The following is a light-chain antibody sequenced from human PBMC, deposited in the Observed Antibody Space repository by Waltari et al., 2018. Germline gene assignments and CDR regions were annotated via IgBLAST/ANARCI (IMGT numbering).Light chain of an antibody. CDR3: CSTSGRSNSVL. J-gene: IGLJ2*01. V-gene: IGLV2-11*01. Sequence: QSALTQPRSVSGSPGQSVIISCSGTSNDIGYYTFVSWYRQYPGKAPKLIIYDVVQRPSGVPHRFSASKSGNTASLNISGLQVEDEATYFCCSTSGRSNSVLFGGGTELTVL. CDR2: DVV. CDR1: SNDIGYYTF.